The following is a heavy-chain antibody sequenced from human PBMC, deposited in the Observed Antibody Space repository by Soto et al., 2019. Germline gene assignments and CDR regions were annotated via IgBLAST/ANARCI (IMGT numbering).Heavy chain of an antibody. J-gene: IGHJ4*02. CDR2: IYYSGST. D-gene: IGHD3-10*01. Sequence: SETLSLTCTVSGGSISSYYWSWIRQPPGKGLEWIGYIYYSGSTNYNPSLKSRVTISVDTSKNQFSLKLSSVTAADTAVYYCARGFKWFGELLFDYWGQGTLVTAPQ. CDR1: GGSISSYY. CDR3: ARGFKWFGELLFDY. V-gene: IGHV4-59*01.